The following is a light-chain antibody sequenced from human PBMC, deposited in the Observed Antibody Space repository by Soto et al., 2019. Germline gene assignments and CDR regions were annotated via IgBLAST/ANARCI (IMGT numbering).Light chain of an antibody. J-gene: IGLJ2*01. V-gene: IGLV2-14*03. CDR2: DVS. CDR3: SSYTTRSTLV. Sequence: QSALTQPASVSASPGQSITISCTGTSSDVGGYNYVSWYQHHPGKAPKLMIYDVSNRPSGVSSRFSGSKSGNTASLTISGLQAEDEADYYCSSYTTRSTLVFGAGTKLTVL. CDR1: SSDVGGYNY.